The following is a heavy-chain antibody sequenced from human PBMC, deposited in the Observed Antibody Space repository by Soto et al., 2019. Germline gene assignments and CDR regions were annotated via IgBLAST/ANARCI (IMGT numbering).Heavy chain of an antibody. D-gene: IGHD2-15*01. CDR1: GGTFSSYA. CDR3: AGYCSGGSCYHSAFDI. J-gene: IGHJ3*02. Sequence: SVKVSCKASGGTFSSYAISWVRQAPGQGLEWMGGIIPIFGTANYAQKFQGRITITADESTSTAYMELSSLRSEDTAVYYCAGYCSGGSCYHSAFDIWGQGTMVTVSS. CDR2: IIPIFGTA. V-gene: IGHV1-69*13.